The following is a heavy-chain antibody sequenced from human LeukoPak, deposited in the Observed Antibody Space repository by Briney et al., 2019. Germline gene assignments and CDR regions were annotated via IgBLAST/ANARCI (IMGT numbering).Heavy chain of an antibody. J-gene: IGHJ2*01. Sequence: GGSLRLSCAASGLTFSSHWMHWVRQAPGKGLVWVSRITNDGSSTTYADSVKGRFTISRDNSKNTLYLQMNSLRVEDMAVYYCARYGGNSYWHFDLWGRGTLVTVSS. D-gene: IGHD4-23*01. V-gene: IGHV3-74*01. CDR2: ITNDGSST. CDR1: GLTFSSHW. CDR3: ARYGGNSYWHFDL.